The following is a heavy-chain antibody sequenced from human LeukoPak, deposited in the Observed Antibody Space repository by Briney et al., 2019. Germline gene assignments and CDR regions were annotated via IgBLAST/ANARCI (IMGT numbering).Heavy chain of an antibody. CDR2: ISSSGSTI. V-gene: IGHV3-48*03. D-gene: IGHD3-10*01. CDR3: ARERLRGEPFDY. J-gene: IGHJ4*02. Sequence: GGSLRLSCAAYGFTFSSYEMNWVRQAPGKGLEWVSYISSSGSTIYYADSVKGRFTISRANAKDSLYLQTDCVMAERTAVYYCARERLRGEPFDYWGQGTLVTVSS. CDR1: GFTFSSYE.